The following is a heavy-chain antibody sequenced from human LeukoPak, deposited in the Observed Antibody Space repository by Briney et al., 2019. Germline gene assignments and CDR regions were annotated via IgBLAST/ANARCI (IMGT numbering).Heavy chain of an antibody. CDR1: GYTFTSYG. V-gene: IGHV1-8*03. CDR3: ARGPIAAAGDY. J-gene: IGHJ4*02. CDR2: MNPNSGNT. D-gene: IGHD6-13*01. Sequence: GASVKVSCKASGYTFTSYGISWVRQATGQGLEWMGWMNPNSGNTGYAQKFQGRVTITRNTSISTAYMELSSLRSEDTAVYYCARGPIAAAGDYWGQGTLVTVSS.